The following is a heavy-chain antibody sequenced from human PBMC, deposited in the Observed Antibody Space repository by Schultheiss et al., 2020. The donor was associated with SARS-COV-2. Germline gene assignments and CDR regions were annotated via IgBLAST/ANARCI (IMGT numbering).Heavy chain of an antibody. CDR3: ARVVHVVYDNYLYFYGMDV. D-gene: IGHD3-22*01. V-gene: IGHV3-7*03. CDR2: IKQDGSEK. J-gene: IGHJ6*02. Sequence: GGFLRLSCAASGFTFSSYWMSWVRQAPGKGLEWVANIKQDGSEKYYVDSVKGRFTISRDNAKNSLYLQMNSLRAEDTAVYFCARVVHVVYDNYLYFYGMDVWGQGTTVTVSS. CDR1: GFTFSSYW.